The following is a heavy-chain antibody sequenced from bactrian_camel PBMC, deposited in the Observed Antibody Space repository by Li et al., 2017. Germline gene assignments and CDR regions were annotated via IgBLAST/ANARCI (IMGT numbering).Heavy chain of an antibody. D-gene: IGHD6*01. V-gene: IGHV3S53*01. CDR3: AADPVVAGLSATAPYNY. Sequence: VQLVESGGGSVQAGGSLRLSCAVSGYTSSPNCVGWFRQAPGKEREGVASIDSEGNTNYANSVKGRFAISKDNAKNTLYLQMNSLKPEDTAMYYCAADPVVAGLSATAPYNYWGQGTQVTVS. CDR1: GYTSSPNC. CDR2: IDSEGNT. J-gene: IGHJ4*01.